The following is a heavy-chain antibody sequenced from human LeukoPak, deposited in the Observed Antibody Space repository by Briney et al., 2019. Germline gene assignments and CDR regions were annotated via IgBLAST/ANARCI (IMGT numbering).Heavy chain of an antibody. CDR1: GGSFSGYY. V-gene: IGHV4-34*01. CDR2: INHSGST. CDR3: ARGLVGGAFDI. Sequence: PSETLSLTCAVYGGSFSGYYWSWIRQPPGKGLEWIGEINHSGSTNYNPSLKSRVTISVDTSKNQFSLKLSSVTAADTAVYYCARGLVGGAFDIWGQGTMVTVSS. D-gene: IGHD1-26*01. J-gene: IGHJ3*02.